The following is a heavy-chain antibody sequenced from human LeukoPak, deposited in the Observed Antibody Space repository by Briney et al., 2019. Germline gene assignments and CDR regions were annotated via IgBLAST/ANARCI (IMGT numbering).Heavy chain of an antibody. CDR3: ATTPRIVVEPASELGFDY. CDR1: RYTLTELS. Sequence: ASVKVSCKVSRYTLTELSMHWVRQAPGKGLERIGGIDHEDGETIYAQKFQGRVTMTENTSTDTAYMELSSLRSEDTAVYDWATTPRIVVEPASELGFDYWGQGTLVTVSA. D-gene: IGHD2-2*01. CDR2: IDHEDGET. J-gene: IGHJ4*02. V-gene: IGHV1-24*01.